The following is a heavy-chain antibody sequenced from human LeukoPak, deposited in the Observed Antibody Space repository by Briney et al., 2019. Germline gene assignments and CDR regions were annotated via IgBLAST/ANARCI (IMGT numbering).Heavy chain of an antibody. CDR1: GGSFSGYY. CDR3: ARDVDTAMVFDY. Sequence: SETLSLTCAVYGGSFSGYYWSWIRQPPGKGLEWIGEINHSGSTNYNPSLKSRVTISVDTSKNQFSLKLSSVTAADTAVSYCARDVDTAMVFDYWGQGTLVTVSS. D-gene: IGHD5-18*01. V-gene: IGHV4-34*01. CDR2: INHSGST. J-gene: IGHJ4*02.